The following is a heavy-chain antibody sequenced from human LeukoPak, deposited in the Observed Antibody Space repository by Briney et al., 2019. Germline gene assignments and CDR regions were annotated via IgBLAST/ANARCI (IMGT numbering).Heavy chain of an antibody. V-gene: IGHV3-30*03. CDR3: IMLPEESSPYDY. J-gene: IGHJ4*01. D-gene: IGHD3-16*01. CDR2: ISDDGNNK. CDR1: GFTFSSYS. Sequence: GGSLRLSCAASGFTFSSYSMNWVRQPPGKGLEWVTVISDDGNNKYFADSVKGRFTISRDNSKNTLYLQMNSLKTEDTGLYYCIMLPEESSPYDYWGHGTLVTVSS.